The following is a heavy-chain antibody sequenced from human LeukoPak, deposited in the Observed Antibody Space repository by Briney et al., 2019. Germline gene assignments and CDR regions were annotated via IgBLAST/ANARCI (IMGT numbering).Heavy chain of an antibody. J-gene: IGHJ5*02. CDR1: GGSITSYY. V-gene: IGHV4-59*01. Sequence: SETLSLTCTVPGGSITSYYWSWIRPPPGEGLGRRGHIYYSGSTHYNPSLKSRVTISVDTSKNLFSLKLSSVTAADTAVYYSARVVAAAGRKSNWFDPWGQGTLVTVSS. CDR3: ARVVAAAGRKSNWFDP. D-gene: IGHD6-13*01. CDR2: IYYSGST.